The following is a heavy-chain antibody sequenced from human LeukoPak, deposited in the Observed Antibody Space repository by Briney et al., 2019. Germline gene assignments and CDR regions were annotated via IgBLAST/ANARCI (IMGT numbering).Heavy chain of an antibody. CDR3: ARRPYSAAYWKDFDY. V-gene: IGHV4-34*01. D-gene: IGHD1-1*01. CDR1: GGSFSGYY. CDR2: INHSGST. J-gene: IGHJ4*02. Sequence: SDTLSLTCAVYGGSFSGYYWSWLPQPPGKGLEWIGEINHSGSTNYNPSLKSRVTISVDTSKNQFSLKLSSVTAADTAVYFCARRPYSAAYWKDFDYWGQGTLVTVSS.